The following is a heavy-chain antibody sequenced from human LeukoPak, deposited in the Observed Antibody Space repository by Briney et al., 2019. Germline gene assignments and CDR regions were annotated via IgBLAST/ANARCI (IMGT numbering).Heavy chain of an antibody. J-gene: IGHJ4*02. D-gene: IGHD6-13*01. CDR3: AKEFSSSWYYYFDY. V-gene: IGHV3-23*01. CDR1: GFTFSTYG. CDR2: ISGSGGTT. Sequence: GSSLRLSCAASGFTFSTYGMHWVRQAPGKGLEWVSAISGSGGTTYYTDSVKGRFTISRDNSKNALYLQMNSLRAEDTAVYYCAKEFSSSWYYYFDYWGQGTLVTVSS.